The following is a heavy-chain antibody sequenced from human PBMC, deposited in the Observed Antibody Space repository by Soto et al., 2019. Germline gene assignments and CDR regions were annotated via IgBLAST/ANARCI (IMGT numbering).Heavy chain of an antibody. Sequence: PGGSLRLSCAASGFTFSNYNMNWVRQAPGKGLEWVSSISSTSIYIYYADSVQGRFTISRDNAKNSLYLQMNSLRAEDTAVYYCARDGVVPTAIAYWGQGTLVTVSS. D-gene: IGHD2-2*01. CDR3: ARDGVVPTAIAY. V-gene: IGHV3-21*01. CDR2: ISSTSIYI. CDR1: GFTFSNYN. J-gene: IGHJ4*02.